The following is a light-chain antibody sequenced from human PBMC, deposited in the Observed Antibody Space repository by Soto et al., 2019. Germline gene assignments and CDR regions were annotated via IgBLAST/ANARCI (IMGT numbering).Light chain of an antibody. CDR1: SSDVGGYKF. CDR3: CSYAGSYTWV. J-gene: IGLJ3*02. V-gene: IGLV2-11*01. Sequence: QSALTQPRSVSGSPRQSVTISCTGTSSDVGGYKFVSWYQQHPGKAPKLMIYDLRERPSGVPDRFSGSKSGNTASLTISGLQAEDEADYYCCSYAGSYTWVFGGGTKLTVL. CDR2: DLR.